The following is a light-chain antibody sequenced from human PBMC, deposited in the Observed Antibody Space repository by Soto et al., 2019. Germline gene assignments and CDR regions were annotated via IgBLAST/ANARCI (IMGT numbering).Light chain of an antibody. CDR3: TSYTTISTLV. CDR2: DVS. CDR1: SSDVGGYNY. J-gene: IGLJ1*01. Sequence: QSALTQPASVSGSPVQSITISCTGTSSDVGGYNYVSWYQQYPGKAPKLMIYDVSNRPSGVSNRFSGSKSGNTASLTISGRQAEDEADYYCTSYTTISTLVFGTGTKVTVL. V-gene: IGLV2-14*01.